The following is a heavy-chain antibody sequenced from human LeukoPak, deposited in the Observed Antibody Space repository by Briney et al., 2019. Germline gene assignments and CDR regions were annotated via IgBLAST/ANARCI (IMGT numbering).Heavy chain of an antibody. CDR2: IYTSGST. J-gene: IGHJ2*01. CDR3: ARHHYYYDSSGYYWTYWYFDR. V-gene: IGHV4-4*07. Sequence: PSETLSLTCTVSGGSISSYYWSWIRQPAGKGLEWIGRIYTSGSTNYNPSLKSRVTMSVDTSKNQFSLKLSSVTAADTAVYYCARHHYYYDSSGYYWTYWYFDRWGRGTLVTVSS. CDR1: GGSISSYY. D-gene: IGHD3-22*01.